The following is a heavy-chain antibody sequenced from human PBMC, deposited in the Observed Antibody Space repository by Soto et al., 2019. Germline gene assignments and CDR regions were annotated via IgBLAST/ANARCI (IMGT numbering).Heavy chain of an antibody. CDR2: ISSDSRTI. J-gene: IGHJ6*02. CDR1: GFSLSEYA. V-gene: IGHV3-48*02. D-gene: IGHD3-3*01. Sequence: GGSLRLSCVASGFSLSEYAVNWVRQAPGKGLEWVSFISSDSRTIYYADSVEGRFTVSRDNARNSVSLQMDSLRDEDAAVYYCARIKLVEWFFINVDVYDMDVWGQGTPVTVSS. CDR3: ARIKLVEWFFINVDVYDMDV.